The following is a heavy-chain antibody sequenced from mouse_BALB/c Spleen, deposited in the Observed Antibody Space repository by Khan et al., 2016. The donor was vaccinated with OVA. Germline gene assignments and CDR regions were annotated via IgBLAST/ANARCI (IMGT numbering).Heavy chain of an antibody. CDR2: INPSTDYT. CDR1: GYTFTSHW. V-gene: IGHV1-7*01. Sequence: VQLQQSGAELAKPGASVKMSCKASGYTFTSHWMHWVKQRPGQGLEWIGYINPSTDYTEYNQKFKDKATLTADKSSSTAYMQLTSLTSEDSAVYYCTNHGSSSAWFTYWGQGTLVTVS. J-gene: IGHJ3*01. D-gene: IGHD1-1*01. CDR3: TNHGSSSAWFTY.